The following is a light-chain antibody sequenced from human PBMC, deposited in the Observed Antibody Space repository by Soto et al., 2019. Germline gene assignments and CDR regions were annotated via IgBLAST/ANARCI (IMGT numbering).Light chain of an antibody. CDR1: NSDVGGFNY. V-gene: IGLV2-14*01. Sequence: QSALTQPASVSGSPGQSITISCTGTNSDVGGFNYVSWYQQHPGRAPKLIISEVSNRPSGVSTRFSGSKSGNTASLTISGLQAEDEADYYCKSYTSRSTLVFGGGTKLTVL. CDR2: EVS. J-gene: IGLJ2*01. CDR3: KSYTSRSTLV.